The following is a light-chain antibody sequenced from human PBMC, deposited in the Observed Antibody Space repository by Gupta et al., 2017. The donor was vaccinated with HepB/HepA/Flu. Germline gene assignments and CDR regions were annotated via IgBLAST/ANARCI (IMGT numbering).Light chain of an antibody. CDR1: QSVLYSSNNKNY. CDR3: QQYYSTPPVT. CDR2: WAS. J-gene: IGKJ3*01. Sequence: DIVMTQSPDSLAVSLGERATINCKSSQSVLYSSNNKNYLAWYQQKPGQPPKLLIYWASTRESGVPDRFSGSGCGTDFTLTISSRQAEDVAVYYCQQYYSTPPVTFGHGTKVDIK. V-gene: IGKV4-1*01.